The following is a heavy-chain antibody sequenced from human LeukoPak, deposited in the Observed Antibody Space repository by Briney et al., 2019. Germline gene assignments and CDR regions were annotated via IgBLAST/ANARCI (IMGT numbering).Heavy chain of an antibody. D-gene: IGHD3-10*01. CDR1: GGSTSSSNW. Sequence: SGTLSLTCAVSGGSTSSSNWWSWVRQPPGKGLEWIREIYHSGSTNYNPSLKSRVTISVDKSKNQFSLKLSSVTAADTAVYYCAREGDYYGSGSLFDYWGQGTLVTVSS. CDR3: AREGDYYGSGSLFDY. V-gene: IGHV4-4*02. J-gene: IGHJ4*02. CDR2: IYHSGST.